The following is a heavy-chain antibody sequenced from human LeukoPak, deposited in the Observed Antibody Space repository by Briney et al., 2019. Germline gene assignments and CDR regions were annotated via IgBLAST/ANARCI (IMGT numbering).Heavy chain of an antibody. CDR2: INPSGGST. Sequence: ASVKVSCKASGYTFTSYYMHWVRQAPGQELEWMGIINPSGGSTSYAQKFQGRVTMTRDTSTSTVYMELSSLRSEDTAVYYCARDLGLWGVAAAGLDYWGQGTLVTVSS. D-gene: IGHD6-13*01. CDR3: ARDLGLWGVAAAGLDY. CDR1: GYTFTSYY. J-gene: IGHJ4*02. V-gene: IGHV1-46*01.